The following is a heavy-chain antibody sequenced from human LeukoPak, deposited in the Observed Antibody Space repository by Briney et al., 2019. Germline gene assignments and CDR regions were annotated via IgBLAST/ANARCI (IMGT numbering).Heavy chain of an antibody. CDR1: GFTFSSYA. Sequence: AGGSLRLSCAASGFTFSSYAMSWVRQAPGKGLEWVSAISGSGGSTYYADSVKGRFTISRDNSKNTLYLQMNSLRAEDTAVYYYAKTYDFWSGYQSYGMDVWGQGTTVTVSS. CDR2: ISGSGGST. D-gene: IGHD3-3*01. CDR3: AKTYDFWSGYQSYGMDV. J-gene: IGHJ6*02. V-gene: IGHV3-23*01.